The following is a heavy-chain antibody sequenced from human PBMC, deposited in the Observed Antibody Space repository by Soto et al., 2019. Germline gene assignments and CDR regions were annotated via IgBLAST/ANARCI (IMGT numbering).Heavy chain of an antibody. CDR2: ITTYNGNT. Sequence: QVXLVQSGVEVREPGASVKVSCKAVRYIFTNYGVSWVRQAPGQGLEWMGWITTYNGNTEYAQKFQGRVTMTTDASTSTAYMELGSLRSDDTAIYYCARALTGYGMDVWGQGTTVTVSS. V-gene: IGHV1-18*01. J-gene: IGHJ6*02. CDR1: RYIFTNYG. CDR3: ARALTGYGMDV.